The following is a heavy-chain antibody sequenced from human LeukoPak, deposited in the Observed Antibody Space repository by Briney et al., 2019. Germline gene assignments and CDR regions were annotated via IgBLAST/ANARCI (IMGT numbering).Heavy chain of an antibody. CDR2: IYYSGST. V-gene: IGHV4-59*08. J-gene: IGHJ3*02. D-gene: IGHD5-12*01. CDR1: GGSISSYY. CDR3: ARPQYSLVGAFDI. Sequence: PSETLSLTCTVSGGSISSYYWSWIRQPPGKGLEWIGYIYYSGSTNYNPSLKSRVTISVDTSKNQFSLKLSSVTAADTAVYYCARPQYSLVGAFDIWGQGTMVTVSS.